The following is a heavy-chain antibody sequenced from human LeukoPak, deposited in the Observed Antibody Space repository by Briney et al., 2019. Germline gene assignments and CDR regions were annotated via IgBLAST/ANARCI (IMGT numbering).Heavy chain of an antibody. CDR3: AKDHESSGSGELGF. Sequence: GGSLRLSCAASGFTFSAYTMNWVRQAPGKGLEWISSITSSSRYIYYAGSVKGRFTISRDNAKNSLYLQMNNLRAEDTAVYYCAKDHESSGSGELGFWGQGTLVAVSS. D-gene: IGHD3-10*01. CDR1: GFTFSAYT. V-gene: IGHV3-21*01. CDR2: ITSSSRYI. J-gene: IGHJ4*02.